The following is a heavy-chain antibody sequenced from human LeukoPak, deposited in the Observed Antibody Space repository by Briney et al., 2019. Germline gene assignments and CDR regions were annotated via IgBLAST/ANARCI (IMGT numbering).Heavy chain of an antibody. D-gene: IGHD2-15*01. J-gene: IGHJ5*02. CDR1: GDSISTYY. Sequence: PSETLSLTCTVSGDSISTYYWSWIRQPPGKGLEWIGYVSYGGSTNYNPSLKSRVTISVDTSKNQFSLKLSSVTATDTAVYYCVRGYCSGSNCRNWFDPWGQGTLVTVSS. V-gene: IGHV4-59*08. CDR2: VSYGGST. CDR3: VRGYCSGSNCRNWFDP.